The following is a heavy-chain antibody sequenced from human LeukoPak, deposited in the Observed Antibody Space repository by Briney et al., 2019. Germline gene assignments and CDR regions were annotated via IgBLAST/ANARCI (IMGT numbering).Heavy chain of an antibody. V-gene: IGHV4-34*01. CDR1: GGSFSGYY. Sequence: SETLSLTCAVYGGSFSGYYWSWIRQPPGKGLEWIGEINHSGSTNYNPSLKSRVTISVDTSKNQFSLKLSSVTAADTAVYYCARGVDGYFDYWGQGTLVTVSS. CDR2: INHSGST. J-gene: IGHJ4*02. D-gene: IGHD5-24*01. CDR3: ARGVDGYFDY.